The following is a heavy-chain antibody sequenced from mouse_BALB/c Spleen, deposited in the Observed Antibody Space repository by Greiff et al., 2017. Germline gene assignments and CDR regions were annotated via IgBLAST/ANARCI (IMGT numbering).Heavy chain of an antibody. CDR2: ISYSGST. CDR3: ARGGEGAMDY. CDR1: GYSITSDYA. J-gene: IGHJ4*01. Sequence: EVKLMESGPGLVKPSQSLSLTCTVTGYSITSDYAWNWIRQFPGNKLEWMGYISYSGSTSYNPSLKSRISITRDTSKNQFFLQLNSVTTEDTATYYCARGGEGAMDYWGQGTSVTVSS. V-gene: IGHV3-2*02.